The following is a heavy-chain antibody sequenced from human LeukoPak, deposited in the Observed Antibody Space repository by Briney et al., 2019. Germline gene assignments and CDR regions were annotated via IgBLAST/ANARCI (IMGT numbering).Heavy chain of an antibody. D-gene: IGHD5-24*01. Sequence: SETLSLTCAVYGGSFSGYYWNWIRQPPGKGLEWIGEINHSGSTNYNPSLKSRVTISVDTSKNQFSLKLSSVTAADTAVYYCARRGWLQLDYWGQGTLVTVSS. V-gene: IGHV4-34*01. CDR1: GGSFSGYY. J-gene: IGHJ4*02. CDR2: INHSGST. CDR3: ARRGWLQLDY.